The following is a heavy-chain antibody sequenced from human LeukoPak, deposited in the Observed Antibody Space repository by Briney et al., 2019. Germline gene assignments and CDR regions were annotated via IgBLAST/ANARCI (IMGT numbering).Heavy chain of an antibody. CDR3: ATVGRTGTNGYYYYYYMDV. CDR2: INPSGGST. V-gene: IGHV1-46*01. J-gene: IGHJ6*03. Sequence: ASVKVSCKASGYTFTSYYMHWVRQAPGQGLEWMGIINPSGGSTSYAQKFQGRVTMTRDTSTSTVYMELSSLRSEDTAVYYCATVGRTGTNGYYYYYYMDVWGKGTTVTVSS. CDR1: GYTFTSYY. D-gene: IGHD1-7*01.